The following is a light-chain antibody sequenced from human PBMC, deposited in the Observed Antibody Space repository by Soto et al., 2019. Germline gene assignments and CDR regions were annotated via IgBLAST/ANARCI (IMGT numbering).Light chain of an antibody. J-gene: IGLJ2*01. CDR2: EGS. CDR1: SSDVGTYNL. Sequence: QSVLTQPASVSGSPGQSITISCTGTSSDVGTYNLVSWYQQHPGKAPKLIISEGSKRPSGVSSRFSGSKSGNTASLTISGLQAEDEADYYRCSYAGSSTYVVFGGGTKLTVL. CDR3: CSYAGSSTYVV. V-gene: IGLV2-23*01.